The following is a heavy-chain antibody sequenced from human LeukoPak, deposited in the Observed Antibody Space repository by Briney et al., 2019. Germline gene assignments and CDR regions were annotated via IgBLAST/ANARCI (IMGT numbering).Heavy chain of an antibody. CDR1: GFTFSSYS. CDR2: ISGTGNI. CDR3: ARDEDDISGYYFY. V-gene: IGHV3-48*02. J-gene: IGHJ4*02. D-gene: IGHD3-22*01. Sequence: GGSLRLSCAASGFTFSSYSMNWVRQAPGRGLEWVSYISGTGNIYYADSVKGRFTISRDNAKNSLYLQMNSPRDEDTAVYYCARDEDDISGYYFYWGQGTLVTVSS.